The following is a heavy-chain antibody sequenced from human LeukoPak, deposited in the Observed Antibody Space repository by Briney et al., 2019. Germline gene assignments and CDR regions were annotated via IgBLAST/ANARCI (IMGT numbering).Heavy chain of an antibody. J-gene: IGHJ4*02. CDR2: ISGSGGST. CDR1: GFTFTDYW. Sequence: GGSLRLSCTTSGFTFTDYWMTWVRQAPGKGLEWVSAISGSGGSTYFADSVKGRFTISRDNSKNTLYLQMNSLRAEDTAVYYCAKATVVTPGYFDYWGQGTLVTVSS. V-gene: IGHV3-23*01. D-gene: IGHD4-23*01. CDR3: AKATVVTPGYFDY.